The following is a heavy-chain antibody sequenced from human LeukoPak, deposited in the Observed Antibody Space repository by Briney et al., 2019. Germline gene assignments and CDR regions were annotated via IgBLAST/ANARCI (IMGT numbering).Heavy chain of an antibody. J-gene: IGHJ4*02. CDR2: IYYSGST. CDR3: ATNGGGGWLQIGGGGPVFDFDY. Sequence: SETLSLTCTVSGGSISSSSYYWGWIRQPPGKGLEWIGSIYYSGSTYYNPSLKSRVTISVDTSKNQFSLKLNSVTAADTAVYYCATNGGGGWLQIGGGGPVFDFDYWGQGTLVTVSS. D-gene: IGHD5-24*01. V-gene: IGHV4-39*01. CDR1: GGSISSSSYY.